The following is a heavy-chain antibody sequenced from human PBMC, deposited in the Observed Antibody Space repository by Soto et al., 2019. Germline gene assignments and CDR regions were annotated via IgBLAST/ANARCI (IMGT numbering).Heavy chain of an antibody. CDR1: GYTFTSYD. V-gene: IGHV1-8*01. J-gene: IGHJ4*02. Sequence: QVQLVQSGAEVKKPGASVKVSCKASGYTFTSYDVNWVRLAPGQALEWMGWMNPNSGSTDYAQKFQGRVTMTRNISISTAYMELSSLRSEDTAVYYCASRVGATSFDFDYWGQGTLVTVSS. CDR3: ASRVGATSFDFDY. CDR2: MNPNSGST. D-gene: IGHD1-26*01.